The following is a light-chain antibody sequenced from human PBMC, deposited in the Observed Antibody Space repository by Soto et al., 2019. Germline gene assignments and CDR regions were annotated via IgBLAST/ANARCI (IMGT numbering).Light chain of an antibody. CDR1: SSNIGAGYD. V-gene: IGLV1-40*01. Sequence: QAVVTQPPSVSGAPGQRVTISCTGRSSNIGAGYDVHWYQQLPGTAPKLLIYGNNNRPSGVPDRFSGSKSGTSASLAITGLQAEDEADYYCQSYDDSTSGSMVFGGGTKVTVL. J-gene: IGLJ3*02. CDR3: QSYDDSTSGSMV. CDR2: GNN.